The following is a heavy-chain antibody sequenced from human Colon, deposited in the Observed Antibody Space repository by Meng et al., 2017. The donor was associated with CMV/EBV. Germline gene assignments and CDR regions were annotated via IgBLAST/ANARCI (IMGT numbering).Heavy chain of an antibody. CDR1: VFLFRSFR. D-gene: IGHD2-15*01. V-gene: IGHV3-21*01. CDR2: IDSGSVNV. J-gene: IGHJ4*02. CDR3: ARGGSARPYYFDS. Sequence: VSVFLFRSFRMTWVRQAPVMGLEWVASIDSGSVNVFYLDSVKGRFPISRDNARNSLFLQMSGLGADDSAVYYCARGGSARPYYFDSLGQGTLVTVSS.